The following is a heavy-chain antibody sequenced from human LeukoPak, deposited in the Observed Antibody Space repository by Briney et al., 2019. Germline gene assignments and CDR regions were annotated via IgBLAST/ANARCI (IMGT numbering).Heavy chain of an antibody. D-gene: IGHD6-13*01. Sequence: GGSLKLSCAASGFTFDDYAMHWVRQAPGKGLEWVSGISWNSGSIGYADSVKGRFTISRDNAKNSLYLQMNSLRAEDTALYYCAKDSTSAAGTEVCFDYWGQGTLVTVSS. J-gene: IGHJ4*02. CDR1: GFTFDDYA. CDR3: AKDSTSAAGTEVCFDY. V-gene: IGHV3-9*01. CDR2: ISWNSGSI.